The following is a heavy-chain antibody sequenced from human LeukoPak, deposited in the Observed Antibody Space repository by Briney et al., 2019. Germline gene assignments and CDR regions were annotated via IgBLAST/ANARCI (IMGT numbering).Heavy chain of an antibody. J-gene: IGHJ4*02. CDR2: IKKDGSEQ. V-gene: IGHV3-7*01. CDR3: ARHLSGVTGYTYGRGIDY. CDR1: GFTFSSYW. Sequence: GGSLRLSCAASGFTFSSYWMSGVRQAPGKGLEWVANIKKDGSEQLYVDSVKGRFTISSDNANTPLYLHMNSLRAEDTAVYYCARHLSGVTGYTYGRGIDYWGQGTLVTVSS. D-gene: IGHD5-18*01.